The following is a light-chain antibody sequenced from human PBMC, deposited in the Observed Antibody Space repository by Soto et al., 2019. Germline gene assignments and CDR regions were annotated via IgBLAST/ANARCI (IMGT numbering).Light chain of an antibody. Sequence: QSALTQPASVSGSPGQSITISCTGTSSDVGAYNLVSWYQHHPGKAPKFIMYEVTNRPSGVPDRFSGSKSGNTASLTVSGLQPDDEADYYCASYAGSNNYVFGTGTKVTVL. CDR3: ASYAGSNNYV. CDR2: EVT. V-gene: IGLV2-8*01. CDR1: SSDVGAYNL. J-gene: IGLJ1*01.